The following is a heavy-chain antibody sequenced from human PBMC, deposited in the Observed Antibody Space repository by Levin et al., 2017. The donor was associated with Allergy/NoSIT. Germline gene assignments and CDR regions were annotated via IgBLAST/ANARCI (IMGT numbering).Heavy chain of an antibody. CDR3: ARQPPYHYDAYWCDP. D-gene: IGHD3-22*01. CDR1: GGSISSSNYY. CDR2: IFYSGST. Sequence: SETLSLTCTVSGGSISSSNYYWGWIRQPPGKGLEWIGSIFYSGSTYYNPSLKSRVTISVDTSKNQFFLRLSSVTAADTAVYYCARQPPYHYDAYWCDPWGQGTLVTVSS. V-gene: IGHV4-39*01. J-gene: IGHJ5*02.